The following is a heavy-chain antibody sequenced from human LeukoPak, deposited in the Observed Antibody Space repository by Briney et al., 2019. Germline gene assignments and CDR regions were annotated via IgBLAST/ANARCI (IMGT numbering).Heavy chain of an antibody. CDR2: INAANGNT. CDR1: GYSFTTYA. J-gene: IGHJ5*02. V-gene: IGHV1-3*01. CDR3: AGDIDREFNWFDP. D-gene: IGHD1-14*01. Sequence: GASVKVSCKASGYSFTTYAMHWVRQAPGQRLEWMGWINAANGNTKYSQKFQGRVTITTDTSESTAYMELSSLRSEDTALYYCAGDIDREFNWFDPWGQGTLVTVSS.